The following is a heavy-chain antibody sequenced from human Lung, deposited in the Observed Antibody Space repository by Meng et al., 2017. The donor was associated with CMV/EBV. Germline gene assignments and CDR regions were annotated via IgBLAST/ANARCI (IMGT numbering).Heavy chain of an antibody. Sequence: SGPXLVXPTQTLTLTCSFSGFSLSTDGMRVSWIRQSPGKAPEWLARIDWDDDKFYSTSLKTRLTISKDPSKNQVVLTMTNMDPLDTATYCCSRLVSITGSYLGFDFWXQGTLVTVSS. CDR2: IDWDDDK. CDR3: SRLVSITGSYLGFDF. V-gene: IGHV2-70*04. CDR1: GFSLSTDGMR. D-gene: IGHD1-26*01. J-gene: IGHJ4*02.